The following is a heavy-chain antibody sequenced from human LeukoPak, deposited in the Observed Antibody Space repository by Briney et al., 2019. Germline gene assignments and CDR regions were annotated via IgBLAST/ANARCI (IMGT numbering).Heavy chain of an antibody. V-gene: IGHV3-23*01. D-gene: IGHD3-10*01. Sequence: PGGSLRLSCAASGFTFSSYAMSWVRQAPGKGLEWVSVFSGSGDSTYYADSVKGRFTISRDNSKNTLYLQMNSLRAEDTAVYYCAEALLKYSSGRGIDYWGQGTLVTVSS. CDR3: AEALLKYSSGRGIDY. CDR2: FSGSGDST. CDR1: GFTFSSYA. J-gene: IGHJ4*02.